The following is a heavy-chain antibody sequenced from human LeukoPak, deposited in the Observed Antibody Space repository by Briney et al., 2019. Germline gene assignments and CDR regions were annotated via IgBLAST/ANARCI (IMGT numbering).Heavy chain of an antibody. CDR2: ISGSSSYI. CDR1: GFTFSGYD. Sequence: GGSLRLSCAASGFTFSGYDMNWVRQAPGKGLEWVSSISGSSSYIYYADSMKGRFTISRDNGKNSLYLQMNSLRAEDTAVYFCARGSSNVAARSNWFDPGAREPWSPSPQ. J-gene: IGHJ5*02. V-gene: IGHV3-21*01. CDR3: ARGSSNVAARSNWFDP. D-gene: IGHD6-6*01.